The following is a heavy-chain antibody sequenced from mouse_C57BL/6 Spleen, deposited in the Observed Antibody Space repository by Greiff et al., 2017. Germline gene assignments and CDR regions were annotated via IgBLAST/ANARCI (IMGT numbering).Heavy chain of an antibody. CDR1: GFTFSSYT. D-gene: IGHD2-5*01. V-gene: IGHV5-9*01. CDR3: ARIYYSNFYAMDY. J-gene: IGHJ4*01. CDR2: ISGGGGNT. Sequence: EVHLVESGGGLVKPGGSLKLSCAASGFTFSSYTMSWVRQTPEKRLEWVATISGGGGNTYYPDSVKGRFTISRDNAKNTLYLQMSSLRSEDTALYYCARIYYSNFYAMDYWGQGTSVTVSS.